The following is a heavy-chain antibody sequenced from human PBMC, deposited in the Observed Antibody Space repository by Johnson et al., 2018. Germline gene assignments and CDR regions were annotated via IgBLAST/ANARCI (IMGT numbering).Heavy chain of an antibody. D-gene: IGHD3-10*01. CDR3: ATADRGYYYYYIDV. Sequence: QVQLQESGQGLVKPSETLSLTCTVSGGSFSSYYWSWIRQPPGKGLEWIGDYFHSGRTNYNPSLKSRVNLSVDTSKNQFPPRLSSLIAADTAVYYCATADRGYYYYYIDVWGKGTTVTVSS. V-gene: IGHV4-59*01. CDR2: YFHSGRT. J-gene: IGHJ6*03. CDR1: GGSFSSYY.